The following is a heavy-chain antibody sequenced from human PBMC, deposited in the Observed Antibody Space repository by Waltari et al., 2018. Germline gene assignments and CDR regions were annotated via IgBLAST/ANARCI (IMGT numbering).Heavy chain of an antibody. Sequence: QLQLVESGGGVVRPWRSLRLSCAASGFTFNTFGMHWVRQAPGKGLGWVAVIWFDGSNKYYADSVKGRFTISRDNSKNTLYLQMNSLRAEDTAVYYCARDLYGDYAFDYWGQGTLVTVSS. V-gene: IGHV3-33*01. J-gene: IGHJ4*02. CDR1: GFTFNTFG. CDR3: ARDLYGDYAFDY. D-gene: IGHD4-17*01. CDR2: IWFDGSNK.